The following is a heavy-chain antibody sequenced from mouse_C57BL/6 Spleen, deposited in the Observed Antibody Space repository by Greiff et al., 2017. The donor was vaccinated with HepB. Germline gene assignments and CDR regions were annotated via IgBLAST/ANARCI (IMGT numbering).Heavy chain of an antibody. CDR3: VREWGRTGPYYCDY. V-gene: IGHV10-3*01. Sequence: EVMLVESGGGLVQPKGSLKLSCAASGFTFNTYAMHWVRQAPGKGLEWVARIRSKSSNYATYYADSVKDRFTISRDDSQSMLYLQMNNLKTEDTAMYYCVREWGRTGPYYCDYWGQGTTLTVSS. CDR2: IRSKSSNYAT. J-gene: IGHJ2*01. D-gene: IGHD3-1*01. CDR1: GFTFNTYA.